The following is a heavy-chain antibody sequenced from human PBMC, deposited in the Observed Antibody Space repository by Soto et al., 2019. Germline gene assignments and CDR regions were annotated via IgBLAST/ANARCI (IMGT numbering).Heavy chain of an antibody. V-gene: IGHV4-39*01. D-gene: IGHD2-15*01. Sequence: PSETLSLTCAVSGGSISSSMYYWGWIRQPPGKGLEWIGSIYYRGGSHYNPSLKNRVTMSVDTSKNQFSLNLSSVTAADTAVYYCARHSTGYCSGGNCYNDAFDIWGQGTMVTVSS. CDR2: IYYRGGS. CDR3: ARHSTGYCSGGNCYNDAFDI. J-gene: IGHJ3*02. CDR1: GGSISSSMYY.